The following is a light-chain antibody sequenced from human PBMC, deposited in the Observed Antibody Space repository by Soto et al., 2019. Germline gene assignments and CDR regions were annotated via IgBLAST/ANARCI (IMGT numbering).Light chain of an antibody. CDR2: GAS. Sequence: EIVLTQSPGTLSLSPGASAPLSGRASQSLTNNYFAWYQQKPGRALRLLIDGASTRATGIPDRFSGSGSGTDFTLTISRLEPEDVAVYYCQQYEAVVTFGQGTKVDIK. J-gene: IGKJ1*01. CDR3: QQYEAVVT. CDR1: QSLTNNY. V-gene: IGKV3-20*01.